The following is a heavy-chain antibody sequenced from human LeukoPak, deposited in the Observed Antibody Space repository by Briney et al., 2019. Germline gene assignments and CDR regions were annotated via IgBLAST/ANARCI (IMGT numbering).Heavy chain of an antibody. J-gene: IGHJ4*02. CDR2: IDPNSGGT. CDR1: GYTFTTYS. V-gene: IGHV1-2*02. Sequence: ASVKVSCKASGYTFTTYSINWVRQAPGQGLEWMGWIDPNSGGTNYAQKFQGRVTMTRDTSISTAYMVLNRLRSDDTAVYYCAREYYYGSGNYYNRIDYWGQGTLVTVSS. D-gene: IGHD3-10*01. CDR3: AREYYYGSGNYYNRIDY.